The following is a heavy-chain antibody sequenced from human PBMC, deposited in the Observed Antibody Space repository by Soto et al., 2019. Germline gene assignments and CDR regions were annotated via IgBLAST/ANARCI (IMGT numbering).Heavy chain of an antibody. CDR3: ARLRPPTGVVVAATPASSYYYYYMDV. CDR1: GDSISSSTYS. D-gene: IGHD2-15*01. V-gene: IGHV4-39*01. Sequence: QLQLQESGPGLVKPSETLSLTCTVSGDSISSSTYSWGWIRQPPGRGLGWIGNIYSGSTYYNPSLKSRVTISVDTSKNQFSLQLTSVTAADTAVYYCARLRPPTGVVVAATPASSYYYYYMDVWGKGTTVTVSS. J-gene: IGHJ6*03. CDR2: IYSGST.